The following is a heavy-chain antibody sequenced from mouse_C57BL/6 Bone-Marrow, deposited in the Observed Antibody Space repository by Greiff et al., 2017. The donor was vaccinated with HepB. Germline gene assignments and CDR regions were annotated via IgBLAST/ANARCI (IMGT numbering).Heavy chain of an antibody. CDR1: GYTFTSYG. Sequence: QVHVKQSGAELARPGASVKLSCKASGYTFTSYGISWVKQRTGQGLEWIGEIYPRSGNTYYNEKFKGKATLTADKSSSTAYMELRSLTSEDSAVYFCARRDGNPFAYWGQGTLVTVSA. J-gene: IGHJ3*01. V-gene: IGHV1-81*01. CDR3: ARRDGNPFAY. D-gene: IGHD2-1*01. CDR2: IYPRSGNT.